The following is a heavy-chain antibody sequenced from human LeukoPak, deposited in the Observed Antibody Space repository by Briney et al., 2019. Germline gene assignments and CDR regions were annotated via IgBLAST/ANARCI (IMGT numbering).Heavy chain of an antibody. CDR1: GFTVSNNY. D-gene: IGHD6-19*01. CDR2: IYSDGTT. V-gene: IGHV3-53*01. J-gene: IGHJ4*02. Sequence: GGSLRLSCAASGFTVSNNYMSWVRQAPGKKLEWVSDIYSDGTTFYADSVKGRFTISRDNSKNTLYLQMNSLRAEDTAVYHCARDGVAGYDYWGQGTLVTVSS. CDR3: ARDGVAGYDY.